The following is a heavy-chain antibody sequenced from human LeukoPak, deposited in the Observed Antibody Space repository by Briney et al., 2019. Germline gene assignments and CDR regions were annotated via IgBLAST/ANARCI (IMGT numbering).Heavy chain of an antibody. D-gene: IGHD3-22*01. V-gene: IGHV3-23*01. CDR2: ISGSGGST. Sequence: GGSLRLSCAASGFTFSSYAMSWVRQAPGKGLEWVSAISGSGGSTYYADSVKGRFTISRDNSKNTLYLQMDSLRAEDTAVYYCAKGGYYYDSSGYYWGQGTLVTVSS. CDR3: AKGGYYYDSSGYY. CDR1: GFTFSSYA. J-gene: IGHJ4*02.